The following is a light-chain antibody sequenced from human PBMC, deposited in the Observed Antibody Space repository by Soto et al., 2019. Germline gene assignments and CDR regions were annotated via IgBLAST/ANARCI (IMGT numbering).Light chain of an antibody. V-gene: IGLV1-40*01. CDR1: SSNIGVSYN. Sequence: QPVLTQPPSVSGAPGQRVTISCTGSSSNIGVSYNVHWYQQLPGTAPRLLIYNNNNRPSGVPDRFFGSKSGTSASLAITGLQAEDEADYYCQSYDYRLSASVFGGGTKLTVL. CDR2: NNN. J-gene: IGLJ3*02. CDR3: QSYDYRLSASV.